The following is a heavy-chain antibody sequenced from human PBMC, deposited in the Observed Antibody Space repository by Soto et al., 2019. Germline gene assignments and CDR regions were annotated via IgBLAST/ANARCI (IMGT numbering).Heavy chain of an antibody. CDR3: ASAYCGGDCYSNWFDP. CDR2: IIPIFGTA. CDR1: GGTFSSYA. Sequence: SGKVSYKASGGTFSSYAISWVRQAPGQGLEWMGGIIPIFGTANYAQKFQGRVTITADESTSTAYMELSSLRSEDTAVYYCASAYCGGDCYSNWFDPWGQGTLVTVSS. D-gene: IGHD2-21*02. V-gene: IGHV1-69*13. J-gene: IGHJ5*02.